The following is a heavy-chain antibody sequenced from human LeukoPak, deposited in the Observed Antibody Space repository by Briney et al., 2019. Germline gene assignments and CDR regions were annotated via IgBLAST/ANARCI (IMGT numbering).Heavy chain of an antibody. D-gene: IGHD5-12*01. Sequence: SETLSLTCAVYRGSVSGYFWSWIRQPPGKGLEWIGEINHSGTTNYNPSLKSRVSISVDTSKNQFSLKLTSVTAADTAIYYCARGAWSGYDPHMDDWGRGTTVTVSS. J-gene: IGHJ6*03. CDR1: RGSVSGYF. CDR2: INHSGTT. CDR3: ARGAWSGYDPHMDD. V-gene: IGHV4-34*01.